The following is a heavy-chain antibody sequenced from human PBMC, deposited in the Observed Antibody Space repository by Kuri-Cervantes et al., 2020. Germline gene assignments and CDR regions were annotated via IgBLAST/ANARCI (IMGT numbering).Heavy chain of an antibody. CDR3: AKTPVGVVTAYYFDY. CDR1: GFTFSSYA. J-gene: IGHJ4*02. D-gene: IGHD2-21*02. CDR2: ISSNGGST. Sequence: GESLKISCAASGFTFSSYAMHWVRQAPGKGLEYVSAISSNGGSTYYANSVKGRFTISRDNAKNSLYLQMNSLRAEDTALYYCAKTPVGVVTAYYFDYWGQGTLVTVSS. V-gene: IGHV3-64*01.